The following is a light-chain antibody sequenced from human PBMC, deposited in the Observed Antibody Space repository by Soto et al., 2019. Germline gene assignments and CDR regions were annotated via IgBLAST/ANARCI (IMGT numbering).Light chain of an antibody. V-gene: IGKV3-15*01. J-gene: IGKJ4*01. Sequence: EVVMTQSPATVSVSPGEGVTLSCRASQTISNDLAWYQQKPGQAPRLLIYGASTRATGVPARFSGGGSGTEFTLTISSLQSEDFALYYCQQNNKWTPVTFGGGTMVEIK. CDR2: GAS. CDR3: QQNNKWTPVT. CDR1: QTISND.